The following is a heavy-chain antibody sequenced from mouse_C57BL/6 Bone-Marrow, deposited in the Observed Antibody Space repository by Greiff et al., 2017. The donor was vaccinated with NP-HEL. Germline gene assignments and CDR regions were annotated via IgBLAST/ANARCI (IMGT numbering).Heavy chain of an antibody. CDR1: GYAFSSSW. J-gene: IGHJ1*03. CDR3: ARGGYYGSRGDYWYFDV. Sequence: QVQLQQSGPELVKPGASVKISCKASGYAFSSSWMNWVKQRPGKGLEWIGRIYPGDGDTNYNGKFKGQATLTADKSSSTAYMQLSSLTSEDAAVYFCARGGYYGSRGDYWYFDVWGTGTTVTVSS. D-gene: IGHD1-1*01. CDR2: IYPGDGDT. V-gene: IGHV1-82*01.